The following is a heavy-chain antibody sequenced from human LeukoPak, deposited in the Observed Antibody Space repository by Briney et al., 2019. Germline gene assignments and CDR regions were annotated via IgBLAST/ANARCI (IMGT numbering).Heavy chain of an antibody. CDR3: VRDSSGDSSGRPSLDY. Sequence: PGGSLRLSCAASGFTFSYYGMHWVRQAPGEGLEWVANIWYDGDSKYYADSVKARFTISRDNSKNTLNLQMNSLSADDTAVYFCVRDSSGDSSGRPSLDYWGQGTLVTVSS. D-gene: IGHD3-10*01. V-gene: IGHV3-33*01. CDR2: IWYDGDSK. J-gene: IGHJ4*02. CDR1: GFTFSYYG.